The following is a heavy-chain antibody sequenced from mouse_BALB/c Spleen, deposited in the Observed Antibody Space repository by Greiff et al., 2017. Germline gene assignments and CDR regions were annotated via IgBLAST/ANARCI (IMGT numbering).Heavy chain of an antibody. V-gene: IGHV5-9-4*01. D-gene: IGHD1-1*01. CDR3: ARDYYGSSLPWFAY. CDR2: ISSGGSYT. J-gene: IGHJ3*01. Sequence: EVQGVESGGGLVKPGGSLKLSCAASGFTFSSYAMSWVRQSPEKRLEWVAEISSGGSYTYYPDTVTGRFTISRDNAKNTLYLEMSSLRSEDTAMYYCARDYYGSSLPWFAYWGQGTLVTGSA. CDR1: GFTFSSYA.